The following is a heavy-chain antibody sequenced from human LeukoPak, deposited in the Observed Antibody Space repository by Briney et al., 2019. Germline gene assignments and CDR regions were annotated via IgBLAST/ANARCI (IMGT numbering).Heavy chain of an antibody. CDR1: GGSFSGYY. CDR2: INHSGST. V-gene: IGHV4-34*01. D-gene: IGHD6-6*01. CDR3: ARAGFALAPHRGTPFDY. J-gene: IGHJ4*02. Sequence: PSETLSLTCAVYGGSFSGYYWTWIRQPPGKGLEWIGEINHSGSTNYNPSLKSRVTISVDTSKNQFSLKLSSVTAADTAVYYCARAGFALAPHRGTPFDYWGQGTLVTVSS.